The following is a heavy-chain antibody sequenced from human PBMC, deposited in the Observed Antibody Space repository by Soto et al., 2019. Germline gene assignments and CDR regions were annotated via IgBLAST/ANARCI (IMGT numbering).Heavy chain of an antibody. CDR3: ARGLRYFVWLLYWTPHFDY. CDR2: INHNGSN. CDR1: GGSFSGYY. Sequence: QVQLQQWGAGLLKPSETLSLTCAVYGGSFSGYYWSWIRQPPGKGREWIGEINHNGSNNYNPSLISRVTISVDTSKNQFSMKLISVTAADSAVYYCARGLRYFVWLLYWTPHFDYWGQGTLVTVSS. V-gene: IGHV4-34*01. D-gene: IGHD3-9*01. J-gene: IGHJ4*02.